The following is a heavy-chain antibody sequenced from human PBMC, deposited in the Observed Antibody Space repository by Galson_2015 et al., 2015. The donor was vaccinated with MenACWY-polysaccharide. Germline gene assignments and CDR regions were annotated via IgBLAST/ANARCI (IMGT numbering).Heavy chain of an antibody. CDR2: ISWNSGSI. CDR1: GFTFEDYA. J-gene: IGHJ6*03. D-gene: IGHD6-19*01. CDR3: AKGVAGYSDGKDV. Sequence: SLRLSCAASGFTFEDYAMHWVRQAPGKGLEWVSGISWNSGSIGYADSVKGRFTISRDNAKSSLYLQMNSLRAEDTALYYCAKGVAGYSDGKDVWGKGTMVTVSS. V-gene: IGHV3-9*01.